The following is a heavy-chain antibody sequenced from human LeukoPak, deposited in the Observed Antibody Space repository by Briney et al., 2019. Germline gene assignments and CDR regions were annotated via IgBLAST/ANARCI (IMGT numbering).Heavy chain of an antibody. CDR3: ARPYSSGWSD. Sequence: SETLSLTCAVYGGSFSGYYWSWIRQPPGKGLEWIGEINHSGSTNYNPSLKSRVTISVDTSKNQFSLKLRSVTAADTAVYYCARPYSSGWSDWGQGTLVTVSS. D-gene: IGHD6-19*01. CDR1: GGSFSGYY. J-gene: IGHJ4*02. V-gene: IGHV4-34*01. CDR2: INHSGST.